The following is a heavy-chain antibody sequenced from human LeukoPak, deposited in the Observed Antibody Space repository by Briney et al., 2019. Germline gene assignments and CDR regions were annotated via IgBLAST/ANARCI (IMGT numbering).Heavy chain of an antibody. D-gene: IGHD2-15*01. CDR1: GGSISSSNW. Sequence: SETLSLTCAVSGGSISSSNWWSWVRQPPGKGLEWIGEIYHSGSTNYNPSLKSRVTISVDTSKNQFSLKLSSVTAADTAVYYCARSVEGYCSGGSCYSYYYYMDVWGKGTTVTASS. CDR2: IYHSGST. V-gene: IGHV4-4*02. CDR3: ARSVEGYCSGGSCYSYYYYMDV. J-gene: IGHJ6*03.